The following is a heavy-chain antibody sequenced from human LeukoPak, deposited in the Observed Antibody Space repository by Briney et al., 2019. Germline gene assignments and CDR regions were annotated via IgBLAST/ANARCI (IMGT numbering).Heavy chain of an antibody. CDR1: GVSISSGGYY. V-gene: IGHV4-30-4*08. D-gene: IGHD4-23*01. Sequence: RSSETLSLTCTVSGVSISSGGYYWSWIRQHPGKGLEWIGYIYYSGSTYYNPSLKSRVTISVDTSKNQFSLKLSSVTAADTAVYYCAREVSRWPYYFDYWGQGTLVTVSS. J-gene: IGHJ4*02. CDR3: AREVSRWPYYFDY. CDR2: IYYSGST.